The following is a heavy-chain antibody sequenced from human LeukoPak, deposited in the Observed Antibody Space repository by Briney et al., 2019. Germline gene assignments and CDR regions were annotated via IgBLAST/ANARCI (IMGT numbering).Heavy chain of an antibody. CDR3: GRDALVGYFSYYYMDV. D-gene: IGHD2-15*01. CDR1: GGSISSHY. CDR2: ISNSGST. Sequence: PSETLSLTCTVSGGSISSHYWTWIRQSPVKGLEWIGDISNSGSTSYNPSLKSRVIISIDTSKNQFSLKLSSVTAADTAVYYCGRDALVGYFSYYYMDVWGKGTTVTVSS. V-gene: IGHV4-59*11. J-gene: IGHJ6*03.